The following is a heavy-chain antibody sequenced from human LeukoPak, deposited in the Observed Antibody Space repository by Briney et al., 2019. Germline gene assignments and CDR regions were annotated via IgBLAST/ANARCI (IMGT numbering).Heavy chain of an antibody. V-gene: IGHV4-31*03. Sequence: SQTLSLTCTVSGGSISSGGHYWSWIRQHPGKGLEWIGYIYYSGSTYYNPSLKSRVTISVDTSKNQFSLKLSSVTAADTAVYYCARGLYYYDSSGYWNWFDPWGQGTLVTVSS. D-gene: IGHD3-22*01. J-gene: IGHJ5*02. CDR1: GGSISSGGHY. CDR2: IYYSGST. CDR3: ARGLYYYDSSGYWNWFDP.